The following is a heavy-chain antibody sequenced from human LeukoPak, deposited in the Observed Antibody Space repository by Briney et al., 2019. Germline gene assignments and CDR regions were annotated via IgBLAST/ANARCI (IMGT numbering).Heavy chain of an antibody. V-gene: IGHV4-61*02. Sequence: SQTLSLTCTVSGGSISSGSYYWSWIRQPAGKGLEWIGRIYTSGSTNYNPSLKSRVTISADTSKNQFSLKLSSVTAADTAVYYCARDPIGSSATNDYWGQGTLVTVSS. D-gene: IGHD5-12*01. CDR2: IYTSGST. J-gene: IGHJ4*02. CDR3: ARDPIGSSATNDY. CDR1: GGSISSGSYY.